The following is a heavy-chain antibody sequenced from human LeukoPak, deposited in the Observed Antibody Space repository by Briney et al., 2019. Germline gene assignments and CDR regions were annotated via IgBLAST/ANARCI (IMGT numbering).Heavy chain of an antibody. V-gene: IGHV3-23*01. CDR3: AKDHGSYCSSSNCPLDY. CDR1: GFTFRSYA. CDR2: LSGSGGNT. D-gene: IGHD2-2*01. Sequence: PGGSLRLSCAAPGFTFRSYAMTWVRQAPGKGLEWVSTLSGSGGNTYFADSVKGRFTISRDNSKNKLYLQMNSLRGEDTAVYYCAKDHGSYCSSSNCPLDYWGQGTLVTVSP. J-gene: IGHJ4*02.